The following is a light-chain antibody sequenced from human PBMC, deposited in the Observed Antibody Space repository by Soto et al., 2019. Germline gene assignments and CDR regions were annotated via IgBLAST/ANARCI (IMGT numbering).Light chain of an antibody. J-gene: IGKJ1*01. CDR2: GAS. CDR3: QQFGSSPT. Sequence: IVLTQSPGTLSLSPGERATLSCRASQSVSSNFLTWYQQKPGQPPRLLIYGASSRATGIPDRFSGSGSGTDFTLTISRLEPEDFAVYYCQQFGSSPTFAQGTKVEIK. CDR1: QSVSSNF. V-gene: IGKV3-20*01.